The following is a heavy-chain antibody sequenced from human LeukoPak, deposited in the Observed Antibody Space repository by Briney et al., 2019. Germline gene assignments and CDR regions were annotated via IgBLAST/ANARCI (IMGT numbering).Heavy chain of an antibody. CDR1: GYTFTSYY. CDR3: ARRVILWFGELVDY. J-gene: IGHJ4*02. V-gene: IGHV1-46*01. D-gene: IGHD3-10*01. Sequence: ASVKVSCKASGYTFTSYYMHWVRQAPGQGLEWMGIINPSGGSTSYAQKFQGRVTMTRDTSTSTVYMELRSLRSDDTAVYYYARRVILWFGELVDYWGQGTLVTVSS. CDR2: INPSGGST.